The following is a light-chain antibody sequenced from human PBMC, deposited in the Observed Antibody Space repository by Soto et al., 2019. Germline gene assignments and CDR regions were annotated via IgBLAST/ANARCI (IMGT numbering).Light chain of an antibody. CDR1: GSNIGINT. CDR3: GSWDSSLSAYV. CDR2: DDN. V-gene: IGLV1-51*01. Sequence: QSVLTQPPSASGTPGQRVTISCSGRGSNIGINTVNWYQQLPGTAPKLLIYDDNKRPSGIPDRFSGSKSGTSATLGITGFQTGDEADYYCGSWDSSLSAYVFGTGTKLTVL. J-gene: IGLJ1*01.